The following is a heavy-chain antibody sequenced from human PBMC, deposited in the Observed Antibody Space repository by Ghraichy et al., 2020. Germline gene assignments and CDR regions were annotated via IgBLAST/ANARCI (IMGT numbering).Heavy chain of an antibody. V-gene: IGHV1-18*04. J-gene: IGHJ4*02. D-gene: IGHD3-3*01. Sequence: ASVKVSCKASGYTFTSYGISWVRQAPGQGLEWMGWISAYNGNTNYAQKLQGRVTMTTDTSTSTAYMELRSLRSDDTAVYYCARDRCLEWSPHLGFDYWGQGTLVTVSS. CDR2: ISAYNGNT. CDR3: ARDRCLEWSPHLGFDY. CDR1: GYTFTSYG.